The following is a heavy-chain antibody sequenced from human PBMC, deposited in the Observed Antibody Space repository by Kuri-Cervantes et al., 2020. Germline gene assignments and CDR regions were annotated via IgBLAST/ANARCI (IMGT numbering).Heavy chain of an antibody. CDR3: AKDVGGDYCTNGVCYNYYYYYYMDV. CDR1: GGTFINYA. V-gene: IGHV1-69*06. D-gene: IGHD2-8*01. Sequence: SVKVSCKASGGTFINYAISWVRQAPGQGLEWMGGIIPMFDTANYAQKFQGRVTITADKSTSTAYMELSSLRAEDTAVYYCAKDVGGDYCTNGVCYNYYYYYYMDVWGKGTTVTVSS. CDR2: IIPMFDTA. J-gene: IGHJ6*03.